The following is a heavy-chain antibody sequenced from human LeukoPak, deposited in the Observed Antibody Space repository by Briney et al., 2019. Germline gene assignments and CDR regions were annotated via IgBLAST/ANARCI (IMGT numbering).Heavy chain of an antibody. CDR2: IWYDGSNK. V-gene: IGHV3-33*06. Sequence: GGSLRLSCAASGFTFSSYGMHWVRQAPGKGLEWVAVIWYDGSNKYYADSVKGRFTISRDNSKNTLYLQMNSLRAEDTAVYYCAKGLLYGDYEANFDYWGQGTLVTVSS. J-gene: IGHJ4*02. CDR1: GFTFSSYG. CDR3: AKGLLYGDYEANFDY. D-gene: IGHD4-17*01.